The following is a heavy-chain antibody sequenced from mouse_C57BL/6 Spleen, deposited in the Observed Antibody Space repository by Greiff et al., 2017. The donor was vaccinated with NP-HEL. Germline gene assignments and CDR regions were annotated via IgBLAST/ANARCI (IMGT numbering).Heavy chain of an antibody. CDR1: GYTFTSYW. V-gene: IGHV1-55*01. J-gene: IGHJ4*01. CDR3: ARSGGYYVPGAMDY. CDR2: IYPGSGST. D-gene: IGHD2-3*01. Sequence: QVQLQQPGAELVKPGASVKMSCKASGYTFTSYWITWVKQRPGQGLEWIGDIYPGSGSTNYNEKFKSKATLTVDTSSSTAYMQLSSLASEDSAVYYCARSGGYYVPGAMDYWGQGTSVTVSS.